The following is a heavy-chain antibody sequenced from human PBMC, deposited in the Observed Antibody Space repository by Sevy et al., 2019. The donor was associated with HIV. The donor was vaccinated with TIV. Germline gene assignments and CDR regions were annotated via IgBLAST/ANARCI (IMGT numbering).Heavy chain of an antibody. CDR1: GFTFSSYA. CDR2: ISYDGSNK. CDR3: AREKTMVRGVRHY. Sequence: GGSLRLSCAASGFTFSSYAIHWVRQAPGKGLEWVAVISYDGSNKYYADSVKGRFTISRDNSKNTLYLQMNSLRAEDTALYYCAREKTMVRGVRHYWGQGTLVTVSS. V-gene: IGHV3-30-3*01. D-gene: IGHD3-10*01. J-gene: IGHJ4*02.